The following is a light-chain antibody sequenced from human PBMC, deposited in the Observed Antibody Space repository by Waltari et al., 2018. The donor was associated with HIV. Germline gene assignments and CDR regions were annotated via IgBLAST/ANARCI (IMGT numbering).Light chain of an antibody. CDR1: TSHFASGF. CDR2: DNT. CDR3: GTWDSSVGAAV. V-gene: IGLV1-51*01. Sequence: QSVLTQPPSVSAAPGQKVTIPCPGSTSHFASGFVSWYQHLPGAAPRRPIHDNTKRPSWISDRFSGSKSGTSATLGITGLQTGDEADYYCGTWDSSVGAAVFGGGTRLTVL. J-gene: IGLJ3*02.